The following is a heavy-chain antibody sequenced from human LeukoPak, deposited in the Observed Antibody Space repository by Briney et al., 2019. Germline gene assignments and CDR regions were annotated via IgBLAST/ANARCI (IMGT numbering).Heavy chain of an antibody. J-gene: IGHJ4*02. V-gene: IGHV4-31*03. CDR2: IYYSGST. CDR3: AREGDYGDPAVVDY. Sequence: SETLSLTCTVSGGSISSGGYYWSWIRQHPGKGLEWIGYIYYSGSTYYNPSLKSRVTISVDTSKSQFSLKLSSVTAADTAVYYCAREGDYGDPAVVDYWGQGTLVTVSS. D-gene: IGHD4-17*01. CDR1: GGSISSGGYY.